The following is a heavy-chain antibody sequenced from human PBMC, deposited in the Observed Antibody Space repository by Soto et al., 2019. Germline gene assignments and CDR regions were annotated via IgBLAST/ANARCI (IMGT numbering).Heavy chain of an antibody. Sequence: SETLSLTCTVSGGSISSGGYYWSWIRQHPGKGLEWIGYIYYSGSTYYNPSLKSRVTISVDTSKNQFSLKLSSVTAADTAVYYCASVITMIVGNYYFDYWGQGTLVTVSS. CDR3: ASVITMIVGNYYFDY. V-gene: IGHV4-31*03. D-gene: IGHD3-22*01. J-gene: IGHJ4*02. CDR1: GGSISSGGYY. CDR2: IYYSGST.